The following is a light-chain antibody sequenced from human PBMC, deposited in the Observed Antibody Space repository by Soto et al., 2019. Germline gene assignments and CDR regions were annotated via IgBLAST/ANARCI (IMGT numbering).Light chain of an antibody. J-gene: IGKJ4*01. CDR3: HQRSSWPLT. Sequence: EIVLTQSPATLSLSPGERATLSCRASQSLSSYLAWYQQKPGQAPRLLIYGASTRATGVPARFSGSGSGTDFTLPISSLEPEDFAVYYCHQRSSWPLTFGGGTKVEIK. CDR1: QSLSSY. CDR2: GAS. V-gene: IGKV3-11*01.